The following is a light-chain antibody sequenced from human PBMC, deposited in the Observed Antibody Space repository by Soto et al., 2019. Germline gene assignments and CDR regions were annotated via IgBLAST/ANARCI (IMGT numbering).Light chain of an antibody. CDR1: QRVSSH. Sequence: EILLTQSPFTLAVSPGDTATLSCRASQRVSSHLAWYQQKPGQAPRLLIYHASTRATGIPARFSGSGSGTDSTLTISGLQSEDFEVYYCQQYNNWPQTFGQGTKVDIK. CDR2: HAS. V-gene: IGKV3-15*01. CDR3: QQYNNWPQT. J-gene: IGKJ1*01.